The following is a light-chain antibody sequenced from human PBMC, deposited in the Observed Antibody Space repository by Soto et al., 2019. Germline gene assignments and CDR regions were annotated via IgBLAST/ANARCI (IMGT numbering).Light chain of an antibody. CDR2: GAS. Sequence: EIVLTQSPATLSLSPGERATLSCRASQSIRSPFLAWYQQKPGQAPRLFIHGASSRTTGIPDRFSGSASGTDFALTISRLEPEDFAVYYCGSDEWTFGQGTKVE. V-gene: IGKV3-20*01. J-gene: IGKJ1*01. CDR3: GSDEWT. CDR1: QSIRSPF.